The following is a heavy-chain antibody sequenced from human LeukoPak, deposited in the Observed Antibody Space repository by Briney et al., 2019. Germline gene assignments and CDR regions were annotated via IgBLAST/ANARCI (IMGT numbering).Heavy chain of an antibody. CDR2: INTNTGNP. Sequence: ASVKVSRKASGYTFTNYVVNWVRQAPGQGLEWMGWINTNTGNPTYAQGFTGRFVFSLDTSVSTAYLQISGLKAEDTAVYYCARDLASDSSLIDYWGQGTLVTVSS. J-gene: IGHJ4*02. CDR3: ARDLASDSSLIDY. V-gene: IGHV7-4-1*02. D-gene: IGHD2-21*01. CDR1: GYTFTNYV.